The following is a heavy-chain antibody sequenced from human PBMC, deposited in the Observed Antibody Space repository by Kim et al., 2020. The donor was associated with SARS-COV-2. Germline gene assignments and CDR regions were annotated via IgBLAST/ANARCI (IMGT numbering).Heavy chain of an antibody. V-gene: IGHV3-33*03. Sequence: YAATVKGRFTIAHEQSKTPRDLQMTSLRAEDTAVYYCAKDSTSTANWFDPWGQGTLVTVSS. D-gene: IGHD6-6*01. CDR3: AKDSTSTANWFDP. J-gene: IGHJ5*02.